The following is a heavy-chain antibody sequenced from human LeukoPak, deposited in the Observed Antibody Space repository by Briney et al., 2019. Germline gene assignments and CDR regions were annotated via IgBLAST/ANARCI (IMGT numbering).Heavy chain of an antibody. CDR1: GGSISSYY. J-gene: IGHJ4*02. Sequence: ASETLSLTCTVSGGSISSYYWSWIRQPPGKGLEWIGYIFYSGSTSYNPSLRSRVSLSLDPSKNRFSLRLRSITAADTAMYYCARDDPVTAFDYWGPGTLVIVSS. CDR3: ARDDPVTAFDY. D-gene: IGHD2-21*02. CDR2: IFYSGST. V-gene: IGHV4-59*12.